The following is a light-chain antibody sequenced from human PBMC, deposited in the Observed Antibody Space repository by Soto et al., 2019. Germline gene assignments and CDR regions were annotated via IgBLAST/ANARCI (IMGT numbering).Light chain of an antibody. CDR3: GTWDGSLSAGV. V-gene: IGLV1-51*02. CDR1: SSNIGINY. J-gene: IGLJ3*02. Sequence: QSVLTQPPSVSAAPGQKVTISCSGSSSNIGINYVSWYQQLPGTAPKLLIYENDKRPSGIPDRFSGSKSGTSATLGITGLQTGDEADYYCGTWDGSLSAGVFGGGTKVTDL. CDR2: END.